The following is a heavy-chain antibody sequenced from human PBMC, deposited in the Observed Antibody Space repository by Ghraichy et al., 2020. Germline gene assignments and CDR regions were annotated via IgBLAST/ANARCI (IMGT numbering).Heavy chain of an antibody. CDR1: GGSISSSSYY. Sequence: SETLSLTCTVSGGSISSSSYYWGWIRQPPGKGLEWIGSIYYSGSTYYNPSLKSRVTISVDTSKNQFSLKLSSVTAADTAVYYCARTGYNWNPRDYYGMDVWGQGTTVTVSS. J-gene: IGHJ6*02. V-gene: IGHV4-39*01. CDR3: ARTGYNWNPRDYYGMDV. CDR2: IYYSGST. D-gene: IGHD1-20*01.